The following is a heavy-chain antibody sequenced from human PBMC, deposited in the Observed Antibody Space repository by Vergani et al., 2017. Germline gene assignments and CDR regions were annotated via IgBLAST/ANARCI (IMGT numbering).Heavy chain of an antibody. D-gene: IGHD3-3*01. Sequence: EVQLVESGGGLVQPGGSLRLSCAASGFTFSSYWMSWVRQAPGKGLEWVANIKQDGSEKYYVDSGKGRFTISRDNSKNTLYLQMNSLRAEDTAVYYCARDRYYDFWSGYYPAEAGMDVWGQGTTVTVSS. CDR3: ARDRYYDFWSGYYPAEAGMDV. J-gene: IGHJ6*02. CDR1: GFTFSSYW. CDR2: IKQDGSEK. V-gene: IGHV3-7*01.